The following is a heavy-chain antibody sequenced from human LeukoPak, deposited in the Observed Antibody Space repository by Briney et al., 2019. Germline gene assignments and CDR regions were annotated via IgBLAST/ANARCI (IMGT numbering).Heavy chain of an antibody. V-gene: IGHV4-39*01. Sequence: PSETLSLTCTVSGGSITSNSYSWGWIRQPPGKGLQWIVTLSYTGTNYYNPSLKSRVTMPVDTSKNQLSLKLGYVTAADTAVYYCVRLRGGIQLWGDWGQGTLVTVSS. D-gene: IGHD5-18*01. CDR3: VRLRGGIQLWGD. CDR1: GGSITSNSYS. CDR2: LSYTGTN. J-gene: IGHJ4*02.